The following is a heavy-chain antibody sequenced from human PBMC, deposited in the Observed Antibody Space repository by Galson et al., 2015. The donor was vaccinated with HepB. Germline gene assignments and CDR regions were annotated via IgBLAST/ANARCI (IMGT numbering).Heavy chain of an antibody. CDR1: GFTFVNYA. V-gene: IGHV3-23*01. CDR3: ARTTWQTYAWPMFYY. D-gene: IGHD1-1*01. Sequence: SLRLSCAASGFTFVNYAMPWVRLAPGNGLEWVSHISGSGDYTNYTGSVKGRFTISRDNSQNTLYLQMNSLRAEDTASYYCARTTWQTYAWPMFYYWGPGTLGTVSS. J-gene: IGHJ4*02. CDR2: ISGSGDYT.